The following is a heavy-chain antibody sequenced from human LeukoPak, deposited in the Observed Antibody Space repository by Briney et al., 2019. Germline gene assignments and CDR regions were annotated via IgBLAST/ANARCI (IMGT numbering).Heavy chain of an antibody. CDR2: IYYSGFT. CDR3: ARHAPRDAFDI. V-gene: IGHV4-59*08. Sequence: SETLSLTCTVSGDSISGYYWSWIRQPPGRALEWIGYIYYSGFTNYNPSLKSRVTISVDTSKNQFSLKLSSVTAADTAVYYCARHAPRDAFDIWGQGTMVTVSS. CDR1: GDSISGYY. J-gene: IGHJ3*02.